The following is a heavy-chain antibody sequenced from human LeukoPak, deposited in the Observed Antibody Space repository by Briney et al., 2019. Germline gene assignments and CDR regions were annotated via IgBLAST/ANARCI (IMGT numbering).Heavy chain of an antibody. V-gene: IGHV3-23*01. Sequence: GGSLRLSCAASGFTFSSYAMSWVRQAPGKGLEWVSAISGSGGSTYYADSVKGRFTISRDNSKNTLYLQMNSLRAEDTAVYYCARGKISLLWSGYPTFDYWGQGTLVTVSS. CDR1: GFTFSSYA. CDR2: ISGSGGST. D-gene: IGHD3-3*01. J-gene: IGHJ4*02. CDR3: ARGKISLLWSGYPTFDY.